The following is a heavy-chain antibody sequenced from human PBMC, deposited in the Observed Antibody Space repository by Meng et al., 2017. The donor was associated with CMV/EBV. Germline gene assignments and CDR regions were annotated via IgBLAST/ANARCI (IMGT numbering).Heavy chain of an antibody. CDR1: GYTFTGYY. D-gene: IGHD3-9*01. CDR3: ARDSGRVLRYFDWVPPSGMDV. J-gene: IGHJ6*02. CDR2: INPNSGGT. V-gene: IGHV1-2*02. Sequence: ASVKVSCKASGYTFTGYYTHWVRQAPGQGLEWMGWINPNSGGTNYAQKFQGRVTMTRDTSISTAYMELSRLRPDDTAVYYCARDSGRVLRYFDWVPPSGMDVWGQGTTVTVSS.